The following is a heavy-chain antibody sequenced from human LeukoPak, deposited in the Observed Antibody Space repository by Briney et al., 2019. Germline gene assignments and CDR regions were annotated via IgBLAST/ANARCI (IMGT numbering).Heavy chain of an antibody. CDR1: GFTFSSYA. J-gene: IGHJ4*02. D-gene: IGHD3-22*01. CDR2: ISGSGGST. V-gene: IGHV3-23*01. Sequence: GGSLRLSCAASGFTFSSYAMSWVRQAPGMGLEWVSAISGSGGSTYYADSVKGRFTISRDNSKNTLYLQMNSLRAEDTAVYYCAKLTGYYDSSGPRDYWGQGTLVTVSS. CDR3: AKLTGYYDSSGPRDY.